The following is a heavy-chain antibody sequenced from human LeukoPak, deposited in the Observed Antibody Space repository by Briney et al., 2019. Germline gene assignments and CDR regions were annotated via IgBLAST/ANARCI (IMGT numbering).Heavy chain of an antibody. CDR1: GYTFTNYD. CDR2: MNSNSGNT. CDR3: ARGPNKYDGGNSGSAWFDP. D-gene: IGHD4-23*01. Sequence: ASVKVSCKASGYTFTNYDIMWVRQATGQGPEWMGWMNSNSGNTGYAQKFQGRVTMTRNTSISTAYMELSSLRSEDTAVYYCARGPNKYDGGNSGSAWFDPWGQGTLVTVSS. V-gene: IGHV1-8*01. J-gene: IGHJ5*02.